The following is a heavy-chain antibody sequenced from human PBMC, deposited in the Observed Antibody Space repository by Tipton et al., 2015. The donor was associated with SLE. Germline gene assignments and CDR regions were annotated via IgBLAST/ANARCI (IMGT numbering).Heavy chain of an antibody. Sequence: TLSLTCTVSGGSISSYYWSWIRQPPGKGLEWIGYIYYSGSTNYNSSLKSRVTISVDTSRNQLSLRLSAVTAADTAVYYCARGMLTWRGAIIGVDVWGQGTSVNVSS. V-gene: IGHV4-59*01. CDR3: ARGMLTWRGAIIGVDV. CDR1: GGSISSYY. CDR2: IYYSGST. D-gene: IGHD2-8*01. J-gene: IGHJ6*02.